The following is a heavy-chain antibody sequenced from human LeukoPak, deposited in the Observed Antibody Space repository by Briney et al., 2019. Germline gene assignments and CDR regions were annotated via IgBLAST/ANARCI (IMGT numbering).Heavy chain of an antibody. V-gene: IGHV3-23*01. Sequence: GGSLRLSCAASGFTFSSYAMSWVRQAPGKGLEWVSVISGSGGNTYYADSVKGRFTISRDNSKNTLYLQMNSLRAEDTAVYYCAKDEVSVGATYFDYWGQGTLVTVSS. CDR2: ISGSGGNT. CDR3: AKDEVSVGATYFDY. CDR1: GFTFSSYA. J-gene: IGHJ4*02. D-gene: IGHD1-26*01.